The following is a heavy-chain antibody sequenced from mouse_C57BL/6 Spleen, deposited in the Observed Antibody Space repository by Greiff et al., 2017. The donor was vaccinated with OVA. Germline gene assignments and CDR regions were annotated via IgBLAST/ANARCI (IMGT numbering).Heavy chain of an antibody. CDR2: ISDGGSYT. CDR3: ARDGPYGSSPYYFDY. CDR1: GFTFSSYA. V-gene: IGHV5-4*01. J-gene: IGHJ2*01. Sequence: EVQRVESGGGLVKPGVSLKLSCAASGFTFSSYAMSWVRQTPEKRLEWVATISDGGSYTYYPDNVKGRFTISRDNAKNNLYLQMSHLKSEDTAMYYCARDGPYGSSPYYFDYWGQGTTLTVSS. D-gene: IGHD1-1*01.